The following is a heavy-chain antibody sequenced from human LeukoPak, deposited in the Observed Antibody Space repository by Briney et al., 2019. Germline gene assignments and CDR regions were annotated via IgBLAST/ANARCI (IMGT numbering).Heavy chain of an antibody. V-gene: IGHV5-51*01. CDR1: GYSFASHW. J-gene: IGHJ4*02. CDR3: ARHDYGDYVRAMDY. CDR2: IYPGDSDI. D-gene: IGHD4-17*01. Sequence: GESLKISCKASGYSFASHWIGWVRQMPGKGLEWVGIIYPGDSDIRYSPSFQGQVTISVDKSINVAYLQWSSLKASDTAIFYCARHDYGDYVRAMDYWGQGTLVTVSS.